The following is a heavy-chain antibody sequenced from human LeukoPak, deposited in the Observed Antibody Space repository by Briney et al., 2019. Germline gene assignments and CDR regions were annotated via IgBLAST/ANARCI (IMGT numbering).Heavy chain of an antibody. CDR1: GYTFTSYG. CDR2: ISAYNGNA. CDR3: ARPITIFGYYYFDY. D-gene: IGHD3-3*01. V-gene: IGHV1-18*01. J-gene: IGHJ4*02. Sequence: ASVKVSCEASGYTFTSYGISWVRQAPGQGLEWMGWISAYNGNANYAQKLQGRVTMTTDTSTSTAYMELRSLRSDDTAVYYCARPITIFGYYYFDYWGQGTLVTVSS.